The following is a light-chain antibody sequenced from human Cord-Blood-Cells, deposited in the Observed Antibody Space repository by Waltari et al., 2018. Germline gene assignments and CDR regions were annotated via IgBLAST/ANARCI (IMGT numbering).Light chain of an antibody. V-gene: IGLV5-45*02. Sequence: QDVLTQPSSLSASPGASASLTCTLRSGINVGTSRIYWYQQKPGSPPQYLLRYKSDSDKQQGSGVPSRFSGSKDASANAGILLISGLQSEDEADYYCMIWHSSAWVFGGGTKLTVL. CDR1: SGINVGTSR. J-gene: IGLJ3*02. CDR3: MIWHSSAWV. CDR2: YKSDSDK.